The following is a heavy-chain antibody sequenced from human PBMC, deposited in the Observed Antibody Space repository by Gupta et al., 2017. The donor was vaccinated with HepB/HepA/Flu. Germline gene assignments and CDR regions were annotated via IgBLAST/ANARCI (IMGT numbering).Heavy chain of an antibody. V-gene: IGHV3-30*04. Sequence: QVHLVESGGGVVQPGGSLRLPCEAPGFAFSEFSMNWVRQAPHKGMEWVEVIAHDGTNEKYGDSVKGRFTISRDNSRNTLYLQMHSLRTEDTAVYFCVRIGYGYDYGNGFDYWGQGTLATVSS. J-gene: IGHJ4*02. CDR1: GFAFSEFS. CDR3: VRIGYGYDYGNGFDY. D-gene: IGHD3-10*01. CDR2: IAHDGTNE.